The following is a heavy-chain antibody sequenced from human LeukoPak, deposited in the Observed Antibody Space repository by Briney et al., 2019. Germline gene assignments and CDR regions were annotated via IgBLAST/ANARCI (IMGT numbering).Heavy chain of an antibody. CDR2: IKPDGSDK. CDR3: ARSARLMKGVVEVTALDD. Sequence: GGSLRLSCAASGFTFSSYWMSWVRQAPGKGLEWVAQIKPDGSDKYYVDSVKGRFTISRDNAKNSLNLQMNSLRADDTAVYYCARSARLMKGVVEVTALDDWGQGTLVTVSS. V-gene: IGHV3-7*01. D-gene: IGHD3-3*01. CDR1: GFTFSSYW. J-gene: IGHJ4*02.